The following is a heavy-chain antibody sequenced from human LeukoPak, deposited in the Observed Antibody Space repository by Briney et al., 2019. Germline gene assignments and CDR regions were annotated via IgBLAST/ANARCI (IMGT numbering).Heavy chain of an antibody. CDR1: GGSISSGGYY. J-gene: IGHJ4*02. CDR2: IYYSGST. D-gene: IGHD6-19*01. Sequence: SQTLSLTCTVSGGSISSGGYYWSWIRQHPGKGLEWIGYIYYSGSTYYNPSLKSRVTISVDTSKNQFSLKLSSVTAADTAVYYCARGPSSGWYPYYFDYWGQGTLVTVSS. CDR3: ARGPSSGWYPYYFDY. V-gene: IGHV4-31*03.